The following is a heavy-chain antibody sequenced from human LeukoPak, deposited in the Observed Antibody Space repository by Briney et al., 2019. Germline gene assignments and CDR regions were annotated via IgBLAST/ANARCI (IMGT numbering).Heavy chain of an antibody. CDR2: IYPGDSDT. V-gene: IGHV5-51*01. J-gene: IGHJ3*02. CDR3: ARSARFGEFGAFDI. D-gene: IGHD3-10*01. CDR1: GYRFTSYW. Sequence: RGESLKISCKGSGYRFTSYWIGWVRQMPGKGLEWMGIIYPGDSDTRYSPSFQGQVTISADKSISTAYLQWSSLKASDTAIYYCARSARFGEFGAFDIWGQGTMVTVSS.